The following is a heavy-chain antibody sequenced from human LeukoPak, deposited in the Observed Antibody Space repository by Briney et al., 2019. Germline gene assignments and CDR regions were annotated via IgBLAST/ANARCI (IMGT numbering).Heavy chain of an antibody. CDR1: GFTFSSYD. J-gene: IGHJ6*02. Sequence: PGGSLRLSCAASGFTFSSYDMHWVRQATGKGLEWVSAIGTAGDTYYPGSVKGRFTISRENAKNSLYLQMNSLRAGDTAVYYCARGPGSIERGFAFGYYGMDVWGQGTTVTVSS. V-gene: IGHV3-13*01. CDR3: ARGPGSIERGFAFGYYGMDV. CDR2: IGTAGDT. D-gene: IGHD3-10*01.